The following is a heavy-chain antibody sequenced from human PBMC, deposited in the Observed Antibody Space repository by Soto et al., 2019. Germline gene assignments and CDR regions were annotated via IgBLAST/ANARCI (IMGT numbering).Heavy chain of an antibody. J-gene: IGHJ4*02. Sequence: QVQLVQSGAEVKKPGASVKVSCKASGYTFTSYYMHWVRQAPGQGLEWMGIINPSGGSTSYAQKLQGRVTMTRDTSKSTVYMELSSLRSEDTAVYYCASFSEKDSSGWSFDYWGQGTLVTVSS. CDR1: GYTFTSYY. CDR2: INPSGGST. V-gene: IGHV1-46*03. CDR3: ASFSEKDSSGWSFDY. D-gene: IGHD6-19*01.